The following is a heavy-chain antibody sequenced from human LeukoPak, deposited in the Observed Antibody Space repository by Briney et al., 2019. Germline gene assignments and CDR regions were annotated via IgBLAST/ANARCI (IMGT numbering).Heavy chain of an antibody. D-gene: IGHD3-10*01. J-gene: IGHJ4*02. Sequence: PSETLSLTCTVSGGSISSYYWSWIRQPPGKGLEWIGYIYYSGSTNYNPSLKSRVTISVDTSKNQFSLKLSSVTAADTAVYYCARYYGSGSYYNGPTTPTFDYWGQGILVTVSS. V-gene: IGHV4-59*08. CDR3: ARYYGSGSYYNGPTTPTFDY. CDR1: GGSISSYY. CDR2: IYYSGST.